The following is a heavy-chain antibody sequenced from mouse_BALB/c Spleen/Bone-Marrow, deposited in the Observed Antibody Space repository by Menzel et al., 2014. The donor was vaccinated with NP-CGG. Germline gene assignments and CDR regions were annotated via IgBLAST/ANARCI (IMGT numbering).Heavy chain of an antibody. Sequence: VKLMESGPGLVAPSQSLSITCTVSGFSLTSYGVHWVRQPPGKGLEWLGVIWAGGSTNYNSALMSRLSISKDNSKSQXFLKMNSLQTDDTAMYYCARDGVYGSHYYAMDYWGQGTSVTVPS. D-gene: IGHD1-1*02. CDR1: GFSLTSYG. CDR3: ARDGVYGSHYYAMDY. CDR2: IWAGGST. V-gene: IGHV2-9*02. J-gene: IGHJ4*01.